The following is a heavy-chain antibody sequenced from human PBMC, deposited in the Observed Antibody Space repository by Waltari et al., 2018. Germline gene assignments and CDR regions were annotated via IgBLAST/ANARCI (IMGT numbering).Heavy chain of an antibody. V-gene: IGHV1-2*06. J-gene: IGHJ5*02. CDR3: AREALPVRGYCSGGSCLNGFDP. CDR2: INPNSGGT. D-gene: IGHD2-15*01. Sequence: QVQLVQSGAEVKKPGASVKVSCKASGYTFTGYYMHWVRQAPGQGLEWMGRINPNSGGTNYAQKFQGRVTMTRDTSISTACMELSRLRSDDTAVQYWAREALPVRGYCSGGSCLNGFDPWGQGTLVTVSS. CDR1: GYTFTGYY.